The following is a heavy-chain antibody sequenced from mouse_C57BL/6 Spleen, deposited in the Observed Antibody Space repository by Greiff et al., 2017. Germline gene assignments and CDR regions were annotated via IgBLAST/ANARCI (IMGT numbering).Heavy chain of an antibody. CDR3: TGDTTTAY. CDR1: GFTFSNYW. J-gene: IGHJ3*01. CDR2: IRLKSDNYAT. Sequence: EVKLVESGGGLVQPGGSMKLSCVASGFTFSNYWMNWVRQSPEKGLEWVAQIRLKSDNYATHYAESVKGRFTISRDDSKSSVYLQMNNLRAEDTGIYYCTGDTTTAYWGQGTLVTVSA. V-gene: IGHV6-3*01. D-gene: IGHD1-1*01.